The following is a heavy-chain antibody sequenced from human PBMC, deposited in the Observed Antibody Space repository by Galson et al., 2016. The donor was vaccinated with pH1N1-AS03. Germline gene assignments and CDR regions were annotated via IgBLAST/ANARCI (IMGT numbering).Heavy chain of an antibody. Sequence: SVKVSCKASGYSFTNYGINWVRQAPGQGLEWMGWISAYSGDANFAQKFQGRVTLTTDTSTSTAYMELRSLRSDDTALYYCARAHDHGDFLLRMWGEGTLVSAAS. D-gene: IGHD4-17*01. J-gene: IGHJ4*02. CDR1: GYSFTNYG. V-gene: IGHV1-18*04. CDR3: ARAHDHGDFLLRM. CDR2: ISAYSGDA.